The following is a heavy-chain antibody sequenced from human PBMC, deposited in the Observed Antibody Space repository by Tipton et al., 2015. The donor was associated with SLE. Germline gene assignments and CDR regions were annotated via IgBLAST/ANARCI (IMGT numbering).Heavy chain of an antibody. V-gene: IGHV3-48*03. J-gene: IGHJ4*02. CDR1: GLTLSNHD. CDR3: ATGNLVGCFDH. CDR2: ISISGSTI. D-gene: IGHD1-26*01. Sequence: SLRLSCVVSGLTLSNHDMNWVRQAPGKGLEWDSYISISGSTIYYADSVTGRFTISRDNAKNSLYLQMNSLRDEDTAIYYCATGNLVGCFDHWGQGTLVTVSS.